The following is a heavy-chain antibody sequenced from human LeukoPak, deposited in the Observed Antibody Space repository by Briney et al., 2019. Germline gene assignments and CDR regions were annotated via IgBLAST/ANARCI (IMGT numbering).Heavy chain of an antibody. D-gene: IGHD6-13*01. CDR1: GGSFSGYY. V-gene: IGHV4-34*01. CDR2: INHSGST. J-gene: IGHJ5*02. CDR3: ARGRSIAAPRDWFDP. Sequence: SETLSLTCAVYGGSFSGYYWSWIRQPPGKGLEWIGEINHSGSTNYNPSLKSRVTISVDTSKHKFSLKPSSVPAADTAVYYCARGRSIAAPRDWFDPWGQGTLVTVSS.